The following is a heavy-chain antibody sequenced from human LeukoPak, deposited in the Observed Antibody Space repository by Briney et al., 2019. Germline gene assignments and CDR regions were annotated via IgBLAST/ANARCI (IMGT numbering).Heavy chain of an antibody. CDR2: ISGSGDST. CDR1: GVSFSSYA. Sequence: GGSLRLSCAASGVSFSSYAMTWVRQAPGKGLEWVSAISGSGDSTYDADSVKGRFTISRDNTKNTLYLQMKSLRAEDAAVYYCVKDVRGSGTYWDYWGQGTLVTVSS. D-gene: IGHD1-26*01. J-gene: IGHJ4*02. CDR3: VKDVRGSGTYWDY. V-gene: IGHV3-23*01.